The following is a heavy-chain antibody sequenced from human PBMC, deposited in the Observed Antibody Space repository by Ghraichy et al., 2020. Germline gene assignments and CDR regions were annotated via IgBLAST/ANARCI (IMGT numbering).Heavy chain of an antibody. J-gene: IGHJ4*02. CDR2: ISSDGRHI. CDR3: TRAGIVGATPAFDY. CDR1: GFNFNIYS. D-gene: IGHD1-26*01. V-gene: IGHV3-21*06. Sequence: ETLSLTCGASGFNFNIYSMNWVRQAPGNGLEWVSSISSDGRHIYYADSVRGRFTISRDNAQNTVFLQTNSLRGEDTAVYYCTRAGIVGATPAFDYWGQGTLVTVSS.